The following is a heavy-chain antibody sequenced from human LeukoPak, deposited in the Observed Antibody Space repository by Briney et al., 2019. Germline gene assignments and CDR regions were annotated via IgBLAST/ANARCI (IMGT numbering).Heavy chain of an antibody. Sequence: SVKVSCXASGGTFSSYAISWVRQALGQGLEWMAGIIPIFGTANYAQKFQGRVTITTDESTSTAYMELSSLRSEDTAVYYCARGNYYYDSSGYYDALYFDYWGQGTLVTVSS. CDR1: GGTFSSYA. J-gene: IGHJ4*02. CDR2: IIPIFGTA. V-gene: IGHV1-69*05. D-gene: IGHD3-22*01. CDR3: ARGNYYYDSSGYYDALYFDY.